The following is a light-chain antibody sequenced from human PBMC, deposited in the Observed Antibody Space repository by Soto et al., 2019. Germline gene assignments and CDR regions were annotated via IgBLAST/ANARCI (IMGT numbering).Light chain of an antibody. V-gene: IGLV2-14*03. CDR2: EDS. Sequence: QSVLTQPASVSGSPGQSITLSCTGTSSDVGFYDYVSWYQQHPGKAPKVMIYEDSNRPSGVSNRFSASKSGNTASLTISGLQAEDEADYYCSSYTSSGTVVFGGGTKLTVL. J-gene: IGLJ2*01. CDR3: SSYTSSGTVV. CDR1: SSDVGFYDY.